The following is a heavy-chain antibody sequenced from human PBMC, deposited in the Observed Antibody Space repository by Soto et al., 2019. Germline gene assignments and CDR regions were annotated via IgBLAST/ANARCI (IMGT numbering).Heavy chain of an antibody. V-gene: IGHV2-5*02. J-gene: IGHJ1*01. CDR3: AHSPTPRVYFQH. CDR2: IYWDDGK. CDR1: GFSLNTGGVT. D-gene: IGHD3-10*01. Sequence: SGPTLVNPTQTLTLTCVFSGFSLNTGGVTVGWIRQPPGKALEWVALIYWDDGKRYSPSLKSRLTITKETSRNQVVLTMTNVDPEDTATYFCAHSPTPRVYFQHWGEGTLVTVSS.